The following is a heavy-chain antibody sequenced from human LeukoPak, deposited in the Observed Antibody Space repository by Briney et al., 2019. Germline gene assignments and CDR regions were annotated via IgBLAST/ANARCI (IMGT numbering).Heavy chain of an antibody. CDR3: TTYGSGRKFDY. Sequence: GGSLRLSCAASGFSFSDAWMSWVRQIPGKGLEWVGRIESKTDGGTTDYAAPVKGRFTISRDDSTNTLYLQMNSLKSEDTAVYYCTTYGSGRKFDYWGQGILITVSS. D-gene: IGHD3-10*01. CDR1: GFSFSDAW. J-gene: IGHJ4*02. CDR2: IESKTDGGTT. V-gene: IGHV3-15*04.